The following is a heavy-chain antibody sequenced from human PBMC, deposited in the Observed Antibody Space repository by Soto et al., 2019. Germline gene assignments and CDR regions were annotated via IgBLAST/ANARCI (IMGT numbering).Heavy chain of an antibody. CDR1: GFNFNYSA. Sequence: SVKVSCKASGFNFNYSAVQWVRQARGQRPEWMGWIVVGSGDTNYAQKFQERVTITRDMSTTTAYMELSSLRSEDTAVYYCAAVSSGQVVLAFDIWGQGTMVTVSS. D-gene: IGHD6-6*01. CDR3: AAVSSGQVVLAFDI. CDR2: IVVGSGDT. J-gene: IGHJ3*02. V-gene: IGHV1-58*01.